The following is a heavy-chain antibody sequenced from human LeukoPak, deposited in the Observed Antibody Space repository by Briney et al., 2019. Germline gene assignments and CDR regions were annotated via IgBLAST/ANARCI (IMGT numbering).Heavy chain of an antibody. Sequence: GASVKVSCKASGYTFTGYYMHWVRQAPGQGLEWMGWINPNSGGTNYAQNLQGRVTLTTDTSTSTAYMELRSLRSDDTAVYYCARQGYGVTSQGAADYWGQGTLVTVSS. CDR3: ARQGYGVTSQGAADY. CDR1: GYTFTGYY. J-gene: IGHJ4*02. V-gene: IGHV1-2*02. D-gene: IGHD4-23*01. CDR2: INPNSGGT.